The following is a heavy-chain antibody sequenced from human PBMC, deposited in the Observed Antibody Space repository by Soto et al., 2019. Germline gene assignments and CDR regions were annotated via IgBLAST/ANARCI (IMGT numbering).Heavy chain of an antibody. V-gene: IGHV3-53*01. Sequence: GGSLRLSCAASGFTVSSNYMSWVRQAPGKGLEWVSVIYSGGSTYYADSVKGRFTISRDNSKNTLYLQMNSLRAEDTAVYYCARDLEYSGSSGPYFYGMDVWCQGTTVTVSS. CDR1: GFTVSSNY. J-gene: IGHJ6*02. D-gene: IGHD6-6*01. CDR2: IYSGGST. CDR3: ARDLEYSGSSGPYFYGMDV.